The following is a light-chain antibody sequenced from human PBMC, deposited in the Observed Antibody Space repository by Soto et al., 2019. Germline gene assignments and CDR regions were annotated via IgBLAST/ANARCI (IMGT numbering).Light chain of an antibody. Sequence: DIQMTQSPSSLSASVGDRVTITCQASQDISNYLNWHQQKPGKAPKLLIYDASNLETGVPSRFSGSGSRTDFTFTISSLQPEDIATYYCQQYDNLPPLTFGGGTKVEIK. J-gene: IGKJ4*01. V-gene: IGKV1-33*01. CDR3: QQYDNLPPLT. CDR1: QDISNY. CDR2: DAS.